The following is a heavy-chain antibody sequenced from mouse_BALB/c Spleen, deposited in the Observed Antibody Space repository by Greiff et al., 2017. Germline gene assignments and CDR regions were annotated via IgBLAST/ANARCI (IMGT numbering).Heavy chain of an antibody. CDR1: GYTFTSYV. J-gene: IGHJ4*01. Sequence: EVQLKESGPELVKPGASVKMSCKASGYTFTSYVMHWVKQKPGQGLEWIGYINPYNDGTKYNEKFKGKATLTSDKSSSTAYMELSSLTSEDSAVYYCARDGEVRREAMDYWGQGTSVTVSS. V-gene: IGHV1-14*01. D-gene: IGHD2-14*01. CDR2: INPYNDGT. CDR3: ARDGEVRREAMDY.